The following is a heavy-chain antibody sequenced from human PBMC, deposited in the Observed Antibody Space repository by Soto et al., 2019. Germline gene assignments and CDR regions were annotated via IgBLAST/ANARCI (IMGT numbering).Heavy chain of an antibody. CDR3: ARDPIYSSGWYDY. Sequence: GGSLRLSCAASGFSFSSYFMAWVRQAPGEGLVSVSHVPGDGSRASYADSVRGRFTISRDNAKNTLYLQMDSLRDEDTAVYYCARDPIYSSGWYDYWGQGT. V-gene: IGHV3-74*01. CDR2: VPGDGSRA. D-gene: IGHD6-19*01. J-gene: IGHJ4*02. CDR1: GFSFSSYF.